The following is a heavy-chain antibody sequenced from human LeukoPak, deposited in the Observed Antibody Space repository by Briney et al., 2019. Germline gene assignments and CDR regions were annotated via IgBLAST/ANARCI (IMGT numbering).Heavy chain of an antibody. CDR2: VNPNSGGT. J-gene: IGHJ4*02. CDR1: GYTFTGYY. D-gene: IGHD2-15*01. CDR3: ARDSCSGGSCYPYYFDY. V-gene: IGHV1-2*02. Sequence: GASVKVSCKASGYTFTGYYMHWERQAPGQGLEWMGWVNPNSGGTNYAQKFQGRVTTTRDTSISTAYMELSRLRSDDTAVYYCARDSCSGGSCYPYYFDYWGQGTLVTVSS.